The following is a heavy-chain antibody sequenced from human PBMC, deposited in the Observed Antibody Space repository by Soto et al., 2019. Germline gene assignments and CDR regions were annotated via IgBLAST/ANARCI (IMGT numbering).Heavy chain of an antibody. CDR3: ARRRAVTAIQIDY. J-gene: IGHJ4*02. Sequence: PSETLSLTCAVYGGSFSGYYWSWIRQPPGKGLEWIGEINHSGSTNYNPSLKSRVTISVDTSKNQFSLKLSSVTAVDTAVYYCARRRAVTAIQIDYWGQGTLVTVSS. CDR2: INHSGST. V-gene: IGHV4-34*01. D-gene: IGHD2-21*02. CDR1: GGSFSGYY.